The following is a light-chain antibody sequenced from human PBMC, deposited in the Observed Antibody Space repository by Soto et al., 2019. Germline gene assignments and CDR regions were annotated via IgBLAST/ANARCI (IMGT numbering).Light chain of an antibody. V-gene: IGKV1-6*01. CDR3: LKDYNYPWT. CDR2: VAS. Sequence: AIQLTQSPSSLSASVGDRVTITCRASRYIRSDLSWYQQRPGQAHKVLIYVASNLQSGVPSRFSGSGYGTDFTLTISSLQPEDFATYYCLKDYNYPWTVGQGNKVDIK. CDR1: RYIRSD. J-gene: IGKJ1*01.